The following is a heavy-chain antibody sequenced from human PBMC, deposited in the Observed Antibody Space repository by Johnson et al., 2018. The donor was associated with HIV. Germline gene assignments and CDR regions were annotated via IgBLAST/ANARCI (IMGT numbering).Heavy chain of an antibody. D-gene: IGHD6-19*01. J-gene: IGHJ3*02. V-gene: IGHV3-30-3*01. Sequence: QVQLVESGGGVVQPGRYLRLSCAASGITFSDYAMHWVRQAPGKGLEWVAVISYDGSNKYYADSVKGRFTISRDNSKNTLYLQMNSLRAEDTAVYYCARAGAVGFDAFDIWGQGTMVTVSS. CDR3: ARAGAVGFDAFDI. CDR1: GITFSDYA. CDR2: ISYDGSNK.